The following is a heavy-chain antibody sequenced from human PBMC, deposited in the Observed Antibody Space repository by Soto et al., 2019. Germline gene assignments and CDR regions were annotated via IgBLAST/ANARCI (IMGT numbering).Heavy chain of an antibody. V-gene: IGHV3-30*18. CDR2: ISYDGSNK. Sequence: GGSLRLSCAASGFTFSSYGMHWVRQAPGKGLEWVAVISYDGSNKYYADSVKGRFTISRDNSKNTLYLQMNSLRAEDTAVYYCAKFSSSRLNDAFDIWGQGXMVTV. J-gene: IGHJ3*02. CDR3: AKFSSSRLNDAFDI. CDR1: GFTFSSYG. D-gene: IGHD6-13*01.